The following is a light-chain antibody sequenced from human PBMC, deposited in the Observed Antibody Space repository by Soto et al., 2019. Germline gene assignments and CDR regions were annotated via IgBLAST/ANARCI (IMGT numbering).Light chain of an antibody. J-gene: IGKJ1*01. CDR2: DVS. V-gene: IGKV1-5*01. CDR1: QSISSW. Sequence: ASVGSVDTGGRRASQSISSWLAWYQQKPGKAPKLPIYDVSSLESGVPSRFSGSGSGTEFTLTMCSLQPYDFATNYCQQYNSYYTSGQGTKVAIK. CDR3: QQYNSYYT.